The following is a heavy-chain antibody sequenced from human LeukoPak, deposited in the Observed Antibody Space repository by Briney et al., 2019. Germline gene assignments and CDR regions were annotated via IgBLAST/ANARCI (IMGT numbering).Heavy chain of an antibody. V-gene: IGHV3-23*01. D-gene: IGHD5-18*01. CDR1: GFTFSSYA. J-gene: IGHJ4*02. CDR3: AKAWGTPPPRYSYGLDDYFDY. Sequence: GGSLRLSCAASGFTFSSYAMSWVRQAPGKGLEWVSAISGSGGSTYYADSVKGRFTISRDNSKNTPYLQMNSLRAEDTAVYYCAKAWGTPPPRYSYGLDDYFDYWGQGTLVTVSS. CDR2: ISGSGGST.